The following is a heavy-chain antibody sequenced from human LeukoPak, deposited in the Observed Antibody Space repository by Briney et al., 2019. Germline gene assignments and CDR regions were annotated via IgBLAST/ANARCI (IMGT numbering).Heavy chain of an antibody. V-gene: IGHV3-7*01. CDR2: IKFDGNEK. J-gene: IGHJ4*02. Sequence: GGSLRLSCTASGFSFSRYWLSWVRQAPGKGLEWLANIKFDGNEKYYVDSVKGRFTISRDNAKNSLYLQMNSLRAEDTAIYYCARLDEAFDNWGQGTLVTVSS. CDR3: ARLDEAFDN. CDR1: GFSFSRYW. D-gene: IGHD5-24*01.